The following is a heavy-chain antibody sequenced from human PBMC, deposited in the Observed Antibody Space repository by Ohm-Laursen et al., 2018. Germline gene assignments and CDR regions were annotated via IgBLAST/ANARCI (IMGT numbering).Heavy chain of an antibody. D-gene: IGHD1-26*01. Sequence: SLRLSCAASEVTDSPNYMSWVRQAPGKGLECVAILYNGGFTYYADSVKGRFTISRDNAKNSLYLQMDSLRAEDTAVYYCARDHRWELPGYYYYGMDVWGQGTTVTVSS. J-gene: IGHJ6*02. CDR2: LYNGGFT. CDR3: ARDHRWELPGYYYYGMDV. CDR1: EVTDSPNY. V-gene: IGHV3-53*01.